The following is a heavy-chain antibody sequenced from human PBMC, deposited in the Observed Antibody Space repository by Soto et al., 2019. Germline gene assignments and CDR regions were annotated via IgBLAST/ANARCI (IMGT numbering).Heavy chain of an antibody. Sequence: SETLSLTCTVSGGSVSIGSYYWSWIRQPPGKGLEWIGYIYYTGSTNYNPSLKSRVTISVDTSKNQFSLKLTSVTAADTAVYYCARFEDWFDPWGKGTRVTVSS. CDR2: IYYTGST. V-gene: IGHV4-61*01. CDR3: ARFEDWFDP. J-gene: IGHJ5*02. D-gene: IGHD3-9*01. CDR1: GGSVSIGSYY.